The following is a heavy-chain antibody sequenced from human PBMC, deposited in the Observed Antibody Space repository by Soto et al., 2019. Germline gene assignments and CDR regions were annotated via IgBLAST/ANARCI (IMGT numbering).Heavy chain of an antibody. V-gene: IGHV1-46*01. CDR2: INPSGGST. CDR3: ARDRTTVDYYYGMDV. J-gene: IGHJ6*02. D-gene: IGHD4-4*01. CDR1: GYTFTGYY. Sequence: ASVKVACKAAGYTFTGYYMHWVRQAPGQGLEWMGIINPSGGSTSYAQKFQGRVTMTRDTSTSTIYMELSSLRSEDTAVYYCARDRTTVDYYYGMDVWGQGTTVTVSS.